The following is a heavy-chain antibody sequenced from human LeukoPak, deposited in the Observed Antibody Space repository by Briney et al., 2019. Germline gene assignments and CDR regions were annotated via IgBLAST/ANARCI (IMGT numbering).Heavy chain of an antibody. CDR3: ARDPPEDEWNTLDS. V-gene: IGHV4-59*02. J-gene: IGHJ4*02. CDR1: GGSVNGYY. D-gene: IGHD1/OR15-1a*01. CDR2: IHYSGLT. Sequence: SETLSLTCTVSGGSVNGYYWNWIRQAPGKGLEWIGFIHYSGLTVYSPSLQSRVSMSVDTPRNQFSLDLSSVTAADTALYYCARDPPEDEWNTLDSWGQGILVTVSP.